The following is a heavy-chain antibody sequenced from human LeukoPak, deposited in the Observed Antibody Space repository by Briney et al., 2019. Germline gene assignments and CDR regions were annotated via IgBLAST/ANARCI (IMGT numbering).Heavy chain of an antibody. CDR3: TKGSYDDSSGSFYFGY. CDR1: GFTFSSYA. Sequence: GGSLRLSCAASGFTFSSYAMSWVRQAPGKGLEWVSGISGSGDNTYYADSVKGRFTISRDNSKNTLYVRVNSLGTEDTAAYYCTKGSYDDSSGSFYFGYWGQGTLVTVSS. V-gene: IGHV3-23*01. J-gene: IGHJ4*02. CDR2: ISGSGDNT. D-gene: IGHD3-22*01.